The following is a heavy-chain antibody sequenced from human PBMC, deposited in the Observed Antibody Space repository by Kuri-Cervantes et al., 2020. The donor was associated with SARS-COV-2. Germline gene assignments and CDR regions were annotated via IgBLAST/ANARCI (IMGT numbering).Heavy chain of an antibody. CDR1: GFSLSTSGGG. V-gene: IGHV2-5*02. Sequence: SGPTLVKPTQIRTLSSTFSGFSLSTSGGGVGWIRQHPGKALEWLALIYWDDDKGYSPSLKSRLTITKDTSKNQVVLTITNMDPVDTATYYCAHRGGAAQNWFDPWGQGTLVTVSS. CDR3: AHRGGAAQNWFDP. J-gene: IGHJ5*02. D-gene: IGHD6-6*01. CDR2: IYWDDDK.